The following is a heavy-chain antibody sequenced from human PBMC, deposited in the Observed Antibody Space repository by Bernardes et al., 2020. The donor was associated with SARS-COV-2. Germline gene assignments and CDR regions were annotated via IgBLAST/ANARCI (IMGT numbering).Heavy chain of an antibody. V-gene: IGHV3-64D*06. CDR3: VKGSVAVAGVDY. Sequence: GGSLRLSCSVSGFPFSNYVMHWVRQAPGKGLEYVSAISINGDPTFYVDSVKGRFIISRDDSKNMLYLQMSSLRVEDTAIYFCVKGSVAVAGVDYWGQGTLVTVSS. J-gene: IGHJ4*02. CDR1: GFPFSNYV. CDR2: ISINGDPT. D-gene: IGHD6-19*01.